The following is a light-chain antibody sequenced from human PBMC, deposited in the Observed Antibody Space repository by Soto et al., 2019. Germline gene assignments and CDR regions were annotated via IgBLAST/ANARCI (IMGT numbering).Light chain of an antibody. J-gene: IGLJ2*01. CDR3: CSYAGRDIIAV. Sequence: QSALTQPASVSGSPGQSITISCTGTSSDVGRYNLVSWYQHHPGKAPKLLIYEDSQRPSGVSNRFSGSKSGNTASLTISGLQAEDEADYSCCSYAGRDIIAVFGGGTKLTVL. CDR2: EDS. V-gene: IGLV2-23*01. CDR1: SSDVGRYNL.